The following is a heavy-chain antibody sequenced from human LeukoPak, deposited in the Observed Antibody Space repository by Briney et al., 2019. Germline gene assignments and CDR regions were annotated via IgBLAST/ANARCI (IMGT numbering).Heavy chain of an antibody. CDR3: ARLGMAASYFYDSSGDKFDY. Sequence: SETLSLTCTVSGGSISNGDHYWSWIRQHPGKGLEWIGHIYYSGSTYYNPSLKSRGIISVETSKNQFSLRLSSVTVADTAVYYCARLGMAASYFYDSSGDKFDYWGQGTLVTVSS. V-gene: IGHV4-31*03. J-gene: IGHJ4*02. CDR1: GGSISNGDHY. CDR2: IYYSGST. D-gene: IGHD3-22*01.